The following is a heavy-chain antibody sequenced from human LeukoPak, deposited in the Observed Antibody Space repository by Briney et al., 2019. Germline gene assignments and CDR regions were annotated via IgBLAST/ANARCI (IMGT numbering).Heavy chain of an antibody. CDR1: GFSFSSYG. D-gene: IGHD4-17*01. Sequence: GGSLRLSCAGSGFSFSSYGMHWVRQAPGKGLEWMAFIRSDGSNKYYADSVKGRFTISRENAKNSLYLQMNSLRAGDTAVYYCARAGYGDSHDAFDIWGQGTMVTVSS. CDR2: IRSDGSNK. CDR3: ARAGYGDSHDAFDI. V-gene: IGHV3-30*02. J-gene: IGHJ3*02.